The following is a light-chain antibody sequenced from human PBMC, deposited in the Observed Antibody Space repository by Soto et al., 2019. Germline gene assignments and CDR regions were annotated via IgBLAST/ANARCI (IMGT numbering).Light chain of an antibody. CDR2: KAS. J-gene: IGKJ5*01. CDR3: QHYNNWPIT. CDR1: QTISSW. Sequence: DIQMTQSTSTLSGSVGDRVTITCRASQTISSWLAWYQQKPGKAPKLLIYKASTLKSGVPSRFSGSGSGTEFTLTISSLQSEDFAVYYCQHYNNWPITFGQGTRLEIK. V-gene: IGKV1-5*03.